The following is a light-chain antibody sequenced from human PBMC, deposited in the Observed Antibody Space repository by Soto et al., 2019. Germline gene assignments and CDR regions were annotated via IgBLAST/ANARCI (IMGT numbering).Light chain of an antibody. J-gene: IGKJ1*01. V-gene: IGKV4-1*01. CDR3: QQYFSFPWT. CDR2: WAS. CDR1: QSVLYSSNNKNY. Sequence: DIVMTQSPDSLAVSLGERATINCKSSQSVLYSSNNKNYLAWYQQRPGQPPNLLIYWASTRESGVPDRFSGSGSGTDFTLTISSLQAVDVAIYYCQQYFSFPWTFGQGTKVEIK.